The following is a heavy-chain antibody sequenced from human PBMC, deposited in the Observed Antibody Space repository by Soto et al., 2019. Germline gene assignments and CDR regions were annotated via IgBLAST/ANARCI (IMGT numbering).Heavy chain of an antibody. J-gene: IGHJ4*02. CDR2: IYYSGST. CDR3: ARDLGYSSGWTAEYYFDY. D-gene: IGHD6-19*01. CDR1: GGSISSYY. V-gene: IGHV4-59*01. Sequence: SETLSLTCTVSGGSISSYYWSWIRQPPGKGLEWIGYIYYSGSTNCNPSLKSRVTISVDTSKNQFSLKLSPVTAADTAVYYCARDLGYSSGWTAEYYFDYWGQGTLVTVS.